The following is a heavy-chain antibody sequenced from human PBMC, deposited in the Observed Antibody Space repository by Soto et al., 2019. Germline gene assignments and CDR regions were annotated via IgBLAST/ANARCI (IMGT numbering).Heavy chain of an antibody. CDR3: AKAERYCNGGACYYEY. CDR2: ISYDGSNK. Sequence: QVQLVESGGGVVQPGRSLSLSCVVSGFTFTNYGMHWVRQAPGKGLEGVATISYDGSNKYYADSVKGRFTISRDNSKNTVYLQMKSLRDEDTAVYYCAKAERYCNGGACYYEYWGQGVLVTVSS. D-gene: IGHD2-15*01. J-gene: IGHJ4*02. V-gene: IGHV3-30*18. CDR1: GFTFTNYG.